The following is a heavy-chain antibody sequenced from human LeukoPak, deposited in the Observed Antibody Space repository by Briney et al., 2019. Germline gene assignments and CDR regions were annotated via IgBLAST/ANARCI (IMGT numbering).Heavy chain of an antibody. D-gene: IGHD3-16*02. CDR3: ARDYDYVWGSYRSAGSDAFDI. J-gene: IGHJ3*02. Sequence: ASVKVSCKASGYTFTSYGISWVRQAPGQGLEWMGWISAYNGNTNYAQKLQGRVTMTTDTYTSTAYMELRSLRSDDTAVYYCARDYDYVWGSYRSAGSDAFDIWGQGTMVTVSS. CDR2: ISAYNGNT. V-gene: IGHV1-18*01. CDR1: GYTFTSYG.